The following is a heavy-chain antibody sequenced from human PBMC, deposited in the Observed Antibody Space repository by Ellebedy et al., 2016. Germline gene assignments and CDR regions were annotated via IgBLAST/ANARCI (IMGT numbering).Heavy chain of an antibody. J-gene: IGHJ4*02. CDR2: IGTAGNT. V-gene: IGHV3-13*01. CDR3: TGRPSSSGWLAD. D-gene: IGHD6-19*01. Sequence: GGSLRLSCAASGFTFSTYEMHWVRQPTGGGLEWVSAIGTAGNTFYTDSVKGRFTISRENAKNSFYLQMNSLGAEDTALYFCTGRPSSSGWLADWGQGTLVTVSS. CDR1: GFTFSTYE.